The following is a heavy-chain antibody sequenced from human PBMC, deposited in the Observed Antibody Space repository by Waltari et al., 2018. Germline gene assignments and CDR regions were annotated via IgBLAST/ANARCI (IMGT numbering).Heavy chain of an antibody. CDR2: ISGSGGTT. CDR3: AKSSGSYYEVFDY. D-gene: IGHD1-26*01. V-gene: IGHV3-23*04. Sequence: EVRLVESGGGLVQPGGSLRLSCAASGFAFANYGMSWVRQAPGKGLECVSSISGSGGTTYYADSVNGRFTMSKDNSKNTLFLQMNSLRVDDTADYYCAKSSGSYYEVFDYWGRGTLVTVSS. CDR1: GFAFANYG. J-gene: IGHJ4*02.